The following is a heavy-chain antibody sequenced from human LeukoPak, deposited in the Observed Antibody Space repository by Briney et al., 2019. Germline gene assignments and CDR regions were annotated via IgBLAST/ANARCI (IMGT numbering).Heavy chain of an antibody. CDR2: ISGSVGNT. D-gene: IGHD3-10*01. Sequence: PGGSLRLSCAASGFTFSSYAMSWVRQAPGKGLEWVSGISGSVGNTYYADSVKGRFTISRDNSKNTLYLQMNSLRAEDTAVYYCANLLYGSGSFVYFDYWGQGTLVTVSS. CDR3: ANLLYGSGSFVYFDY. V-gene: IGHV3-23*01. CDR1: GFTFSSYA. J-gene: IGHJ4*02.